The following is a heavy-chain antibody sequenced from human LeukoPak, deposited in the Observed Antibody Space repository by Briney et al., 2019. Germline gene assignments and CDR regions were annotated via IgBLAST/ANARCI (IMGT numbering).Heavy chain of an antibody. V-gene: IGHV4-30-4*01. J-gene: IGHJ4*02. CDR1: GGSISSGDFY. Sequence: PSETLSLTCSVSGGSISSGDFYWRWLRPPPGKGLEWIGYIYYSGSTYYNPSLKSRVTISVDTSKNQFSLKLSSVTAADTAVYYCARVDSGSYPGGYWGQGTLVTVSS. CDR3: ARVDSGSYPGGY. D-gene: IGHD1-26*01. CDR2: IYYSGST.